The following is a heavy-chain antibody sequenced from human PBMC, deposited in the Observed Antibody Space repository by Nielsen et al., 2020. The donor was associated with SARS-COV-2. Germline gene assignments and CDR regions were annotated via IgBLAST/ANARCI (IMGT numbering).Heavy chain of an antibody. CDR3: ARTDYGGSHY. J-gene: IGHJ4*02. CDR1: GGSISSYY. D-gene: IGHD4-23*01. V-gene: IGHV4-59*12. CDR2: IYHSGST. Sequence: SETLSLTCTVSGGSISSYYWSWIRQPPGKGLEWIGYIYHSGSTYYNPSLKSRVTISVDRSKNQFSLKLSSVTAADTAVYYCARTDYGGSHYWGQGTLVTISS.